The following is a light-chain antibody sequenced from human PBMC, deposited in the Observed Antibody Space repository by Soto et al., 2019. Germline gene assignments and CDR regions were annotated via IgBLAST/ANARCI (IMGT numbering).Light chain of an antibody. CDR1: QAVNTR. CDR2: LTS. V-gene: IGKV3-11*01. CDR3: HQRQSGPRT. J-gene: IGKJ1*01. Sequence: EIVLTQSPAILASFPGDRVTLACRASQAVNTRLAWYQHKPGQAPTLLIYLTSTRAAGITARFSGSGSGTDFNPTISYVETENFAVYYCHQRQSGPRTFAKGTNVDIK.